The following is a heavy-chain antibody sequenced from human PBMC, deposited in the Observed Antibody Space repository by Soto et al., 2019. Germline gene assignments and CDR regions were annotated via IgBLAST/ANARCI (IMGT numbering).Heavy chain of an antibody. CDR1: GDSVSSNSAA. V-gene: IGHV6-1*01. D-gene: IGHD6-19*01. CDR2: TYYRSKWYN. J-gene: IGHJ5*02. Sequence: SETLSLTCAISGDSVSSNSAAWNWIRQSPSRGLEWLGRTYYRSKWYNDYAVSVKSRITINPDTSKNQFSLQLNSVTPEDTAVYYCARDSCAGGSRWHVDSSDPWGEGTLVTVST. CDR3: ARDSCAGGSRWHVDSSDP.